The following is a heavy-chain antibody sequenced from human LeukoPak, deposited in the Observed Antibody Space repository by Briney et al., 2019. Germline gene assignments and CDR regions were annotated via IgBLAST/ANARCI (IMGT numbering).Heavy chain of an antibody. CDR1: GGSISGYY. CDR2: IYYSGST. D-gene: IGHD3-22*01. V-gene: IGHV4-59*08. CDR3: ARHFTYYYDSSGYPRDAFDI. Sequence: SETLSLTCTVSGGSISGYYWSWIRQSPGKGLVWIEYIYYSGSTNYNPSLKSRVTISIDMSRNQFSLKLSSVTAADTALYYCARHFTYYYDSSGYPRDAFDIWGQGTTVTVSS. J-gene: IGHJ3*02.